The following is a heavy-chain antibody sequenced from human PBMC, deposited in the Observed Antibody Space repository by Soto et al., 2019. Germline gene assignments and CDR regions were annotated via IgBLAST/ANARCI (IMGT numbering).Heavy chain of an antibody. CDR3: ARDLGGSGSFNAPNRLYYYYYGMDV. CDR1: GFTFSSYA. V-gene: IGHV3-30-3*01. Sequence: GGSLRLSCAASGFTFSSYAMHWVRQAPGKGLEWVAVISYDGSNKYYADSVKGRFTISRDNSKNTLYLQMNSLRAEDTAVYYCARDLGGSGSFNAPNRLYYYYYGMDVWGQGTTVTVSS. CDR2: ISYDGSNK. D-gene: IGHD3-10*01. J-gene: IGHJ6*02.